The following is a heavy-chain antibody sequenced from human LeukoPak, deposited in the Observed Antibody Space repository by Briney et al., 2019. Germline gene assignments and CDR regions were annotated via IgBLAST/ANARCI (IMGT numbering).Heavy chain of an antibody. D-gene: IGHD1-1*01. Sequence: SQTLSLTFAISVDSVSSNSAAWNWLRQSPSRGLEWLGRTYYRSKWYNDYAVSVKSRITINPDTSKNQFSLQLNSVTPEDTAVYYCAGWLEPHYYFDYWGQGTLVTVSS. J-gene: IGHJ4*02. CDR1: VDSVSSNSAA. V-gene: IGHV6-1*01. CDR2: TYYRSKWYN. CDR3: AGWLEPHYYFDY.